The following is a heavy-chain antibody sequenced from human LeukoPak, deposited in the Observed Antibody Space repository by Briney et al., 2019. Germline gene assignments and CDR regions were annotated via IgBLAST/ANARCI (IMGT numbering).Heavy chain of an antibody. CDR3: AREALPGNWFDP. J-gene: IGHJ5*02. CDR1: GASITSGDYS. Sequence: PSETLSLTCAVSGASITSGDYSWNWMRQPPGKGLEWIGYIYHTGNTYYNPSLKSRVTISVDRSRNQFSLKLTSVTAADTAVYYCAREALPGNWFDPWGQGTLVTVSS. V-gene: IGHV4-30-2*01. CDR2: IYHTGNT.